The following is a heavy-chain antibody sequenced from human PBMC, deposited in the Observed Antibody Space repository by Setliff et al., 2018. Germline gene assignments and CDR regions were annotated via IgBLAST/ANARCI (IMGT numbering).Heavy chain of an antibody. Sequence: PSETLSLTCAVYGESFDNHYWTWIRQPPGERLEWIGEINHSGSTNYNPSLKSRVTISVDTSKNQFSLKLSSVTAADTAVYYCARGRGQLWLLYFQHWGQGTLVTVSS. D-gene: IGHD5-18*01. J-gene: IGHJ1*01. CDR1: GESFDNHY. CDR2: INHSGST. CDR3: ARGRGQLWLLYFQH. V-gene: IGHV4-34*01.